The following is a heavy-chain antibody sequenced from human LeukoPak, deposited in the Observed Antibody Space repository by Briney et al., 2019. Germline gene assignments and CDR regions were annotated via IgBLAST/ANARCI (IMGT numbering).Heavy chain of an antibody. CDR1: GYTFINYG. J-gene: IGHJ5*02. D-gene: IGHD3-10*01. V-gene: IGHV1-18*01. CDR3: ARESASWSDFDH. Sequence: ASVKVSCKASGYTFINYGITWVRQAPGQGLEWMGWISVYSGDTKYAQKVQGRVTMTTDTSTNIAYMQLRNLTSDDTAVYYCARESASWSDFDHWGQGTLVTVTS. CDR2: ISVYSGDT.